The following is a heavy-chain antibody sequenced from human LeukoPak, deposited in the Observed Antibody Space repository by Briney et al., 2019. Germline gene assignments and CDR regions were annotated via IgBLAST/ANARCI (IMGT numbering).Heavy chain of an antibody. V-gene: IGHV1-69*13. CDR3: ARGPFDWLFYFDY. CDR2: IIPIFGTA. J-gene: IGHJ4*02. CDR1: GGTFSSYA. D-gene: IGHD3-9*01. Sequence: SVKVSCKASGGTFSSYAISWVRQAPGQGLEWIGGIIPIFGTANYAQKFQGRVTITADESTSTAYMELSSLRSEDTAVYYCARGPFDWLFYFDYWGQGTLVTASS.